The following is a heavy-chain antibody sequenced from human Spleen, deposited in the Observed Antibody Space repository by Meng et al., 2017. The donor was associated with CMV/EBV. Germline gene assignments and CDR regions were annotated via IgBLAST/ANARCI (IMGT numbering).Heavy chain of an antibody. CDR2: IYYSGST. CDR1: ISSGDYY. D-gene: IGHD5-18*01. J-gene: IGHJ2*01. Sequence: ISSGDYYWSWIRQPPGKGLEWIGYIYYSGSTYYHPSLKSRVTISVDTSKNQFSLKLSSVTAADTAVYYCARVGPRDTAMAQGWYFDLWGRGTLVTVSS. V-gene: IGHV4-30-4*01. CDR3: ARVGPRDTAMAQGWYFDL.